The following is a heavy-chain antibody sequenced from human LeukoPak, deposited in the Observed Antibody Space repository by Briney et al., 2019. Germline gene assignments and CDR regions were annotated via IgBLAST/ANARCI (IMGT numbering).Heavy chain of an antibody. Sequence: GGSLRLSCAASGFTFDDYAMHWVRQAPGKGLEWVSGISWNSGSIGYADSVKGRFTISRDNAKNSLYLQMNSLRAEDTALYYCAKDGAAGTLSWFDPWGQGTLVTVSS. V-gene: IGHV3-9*01. CDR3: AKDGAAGTLSWFDP. CDR2: ISWNSGSI. J-gene: IGHJ5*02. D-gene: IGHD6-13*01. CDR1: GFTFDDYA.